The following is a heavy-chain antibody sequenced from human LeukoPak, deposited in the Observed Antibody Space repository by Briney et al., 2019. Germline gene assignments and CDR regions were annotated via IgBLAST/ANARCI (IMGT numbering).Heavy chain of an antibody. D-gene: IGHD6-25*01. CDR3: AKGSAAGRPYYFDY. CDR2: ISGSGGST. J-gene: IGHJ4*02. CDR1: GFTFNNYA. V-gene: IGHV3-23*01. Sequence: PGGSLRLSCTASGFTFNNYAMTWVRQAPGKGLEWVSSISGSGGSTYYADSVKGRFTISRDNSKKTLFLQMNSLRAEDTAIYYCAKGSAAGRPYYFDYWGQGTLVTVSS.